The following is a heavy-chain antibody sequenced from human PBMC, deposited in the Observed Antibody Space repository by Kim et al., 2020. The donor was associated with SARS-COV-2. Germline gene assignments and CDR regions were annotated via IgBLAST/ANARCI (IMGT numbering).Heavy chain of an antibody. Sequence: GGSLRLSCAASGFTFSSYWMSWVRQAPGKGLEWVANIKQDGSEKYYVDSVKGRFTISRDNAKNSLYLQMNSLRAEDTAVYYCASCVGHSGYYYYGMDVWGQGTTVTVSS. CDR3: ASCVGHSGYYYYGMDV. CDR2: IKQDGSEK. J-gene: IGHJ6*02. D-gene: IGHD1-26*01. CDR1: GFTFSSYW. V-gene: IGHV3-7*01.